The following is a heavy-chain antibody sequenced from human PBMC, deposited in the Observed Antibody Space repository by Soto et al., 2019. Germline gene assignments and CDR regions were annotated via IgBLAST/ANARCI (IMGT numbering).Heavy chain of an antibody. CDR1: GGSFSGYY. V-gene: IGHV4-34*01. CDR3: ARGVVYDYVWGSYRRPRHFDY. J-gene: IGHJ4*02. CDR2: INHSGST. D-gene: IGHD3-16*02. Sequence: SETLSLTCAVYGGSFSGYYWSWIRQPPGKGLEWIGEINHSGSTNYNPSLKSRVTIPVDTSKNQFSLKLSSVTAADTAVYYCARGVVYDYVWGSYRRPRHFDYWGQGTLVTVSS.